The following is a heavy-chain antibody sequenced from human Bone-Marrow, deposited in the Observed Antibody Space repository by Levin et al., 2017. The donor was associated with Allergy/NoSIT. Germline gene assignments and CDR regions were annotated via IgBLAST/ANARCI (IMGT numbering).Heavy chain of an antibody. J-gene: IGHJ4*02. D-gene: IGHD3-9*01. CDR2: ISSSSSYI. CDR1: GFTFSSYS. V-gene: IGHV3-21*01. Sequence: GESLKISCAASGFTFSSYSMNWVRQAPGKGLEWVSSISSSSSYIYYADSVKGRFTISRDNAKNSLYLQMNSLRAEDTAVYYCARTDYDILTGRADYFDYWGQGTLVTVSS. CDR3: ARTDYDILTGRADYFDY.